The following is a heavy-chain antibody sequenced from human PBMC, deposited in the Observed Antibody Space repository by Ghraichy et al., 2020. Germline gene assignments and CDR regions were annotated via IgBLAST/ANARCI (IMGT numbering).Heavy chain of an antibody. D-gene: IGHD3-3*01. Sequence: SLRLSCAASGFIFNNYGMHWVRQAPGKGPEWVAALSYDGSGQSYADSVTGRFTISRDNSNNTLYLQMNSLGTEDTAIYYCAKGAYFDFYGLDVWGQGTTVTVSS. CDR2: LSYDGSGQ. CDR1: GFIFNNYG. J-gene: IGHJ6*02. V-gene: IGHV3-30*18. CDR3: AKGAYFDFYGLDV.